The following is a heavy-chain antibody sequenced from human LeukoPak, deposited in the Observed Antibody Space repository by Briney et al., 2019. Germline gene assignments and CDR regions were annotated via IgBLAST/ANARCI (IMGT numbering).Heavy chain of an antibody. CDR2: ISYDGSNK. CDR3: ARVRAPYYDILTSFGFDP. J-gene: IGHJ5*02. V-gene: IGHV3-30*04. D-gene: IGHD3-9*01. CDR1: GFTFSSYA. Sequence: GGSLRFSCAASGFTFSSYAMHWVRQAPGKGLEWVAVISYDGSNKYYADSVKGRFTISRGNSKNTLYLQMNSLRAEDTAVYYCARVRAPYYDILTSFGFDPWGQGTLVTVSS.